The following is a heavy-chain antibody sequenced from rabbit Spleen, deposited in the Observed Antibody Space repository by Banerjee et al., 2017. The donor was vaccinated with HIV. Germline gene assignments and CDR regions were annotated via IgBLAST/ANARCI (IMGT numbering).Heavy chain of an antibody. V-gene: IGHV1S40*01. Sequence: QSLEESGGGLVKPGGTLTLTCKVSGVSLNDKDVMCWVRQAPGKGLEWIACIYGGNSDATYYASWAKGRFTISRDGDQNTLYLQLNSLTVADTATYFCARFYAGYGDFGYAAMWGQGTLVTVS. J-gene: IGHJ3*01. CDR3: ARFYAGYGDFGYAAM. CDR1: GVSLNDKDV. CDR2: IYGGNSDAT. D-gene: IGHD7-1*01.